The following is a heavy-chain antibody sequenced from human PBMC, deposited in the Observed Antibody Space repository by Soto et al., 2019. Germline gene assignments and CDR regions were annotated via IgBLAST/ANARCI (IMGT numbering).Heavy chain of an antibody. Sequence: QVHLVQSGAEVKKPGASVKVSCQASGYAFTTYGITWVRQAPGQGLEWMGWISAHNGNTNYAQKLQGRVTVTRDTSTSTASMELRSLRADGTAVYYCARGRYGDYWGQGALVTVSS. CDR1: GYAFTTYG. CDR3: ARGRYGDY. D-gene: IGHD1-1*01. CDR2: ISAHNGNT. V-gene: IGHV1-18*01. J-gene: IGHJ4*02.